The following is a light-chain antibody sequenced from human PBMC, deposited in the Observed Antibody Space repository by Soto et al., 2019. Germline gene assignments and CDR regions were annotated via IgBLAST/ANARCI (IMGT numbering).Light chain of an antibody. CDR1: ETVISDF. J-gene: IGKJ1*01. CDR3: LKYGRSPGWT. CDR2: AAS. Sequence: EIVLTQSPGTLSLSPGDIAALSFSASETVISDFLAWYQQKPGQAPRLLIYAASSRATGIPDRFSGTGSERDFTLTISGLEPEDFAVYYCLKYGRSPGWTFGQGTKVDIK. V-gene: IGKV3-20*01.